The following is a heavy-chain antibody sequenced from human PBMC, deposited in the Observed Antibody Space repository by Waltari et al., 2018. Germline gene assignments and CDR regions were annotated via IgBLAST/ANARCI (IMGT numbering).Heavy chain of an antibody. D-gene: IGHD4-17*01. J-gene: IGHJ4*02. Sequence: QVQLQQWGAGRLKASETLSLTCAVYGGSCGGYSWSWSRQPPGKGLEWIGEINHSGSTNYNPSLKSRVTISVDTSKNQFSLKLSSVTAADTAVYYCARGTVTRLGYWGQGTLVTVSS. V-gene: IGHV4-34*01. CDR3: ARGTVTRLGY. CDR1: GGSCGGYS. CDR2: INHSGST.